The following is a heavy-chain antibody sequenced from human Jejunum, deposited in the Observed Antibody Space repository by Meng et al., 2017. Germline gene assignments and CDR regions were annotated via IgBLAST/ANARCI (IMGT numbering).Heavy chain of an antibody. V-gene: IGHV4-4*02. D-gene: IGHD1-26*01. CDR1: GGSTSINNW. Sequence: SETLSPTCALFGGSTSINNWCSWVRQPPGKGLEWVGEVHHTGRTYYMPSLKSLVTIALDKPNSQISLRLTSVTAADTAVYYCARGQVVGRTSLIFGYWG. CDR3: ARGQVVGRTSLIFGY. J-gene: IGHJ4*01. CDR2: VHHTGRT.